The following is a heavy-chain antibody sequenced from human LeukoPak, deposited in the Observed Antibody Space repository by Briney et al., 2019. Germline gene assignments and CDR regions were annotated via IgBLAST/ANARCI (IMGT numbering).Heavy chain of an antibody. CDR3: AKSNYDSSGLDY. CDR1: GFTFDDYA. Sequence: PGGSLRLSCAASGFTFDDYAMHWVRQAPGKGLEWVSGISWNSGSIGYADSVKGRFTISRDNAKNSLYLQVNSLRAEDTALYYCAKSNYDSSGLDYWGQGTLVTVSS. D-gene: IGHD3-22*01. CDR2: ISWNSGSI. J-gene: IGHJ4*02. V-gene: IGHV3-9*01.